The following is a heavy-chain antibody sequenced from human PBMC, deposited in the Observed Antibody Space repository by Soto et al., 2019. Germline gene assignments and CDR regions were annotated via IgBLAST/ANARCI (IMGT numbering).Heavy chain of an antibody. D-gene: IGHD2-2*02. CDR2: ISGSGGST. Sequence: GGSLRLSWAASGFTFSSYGMSWVRQAPGKGLEWVSAISGSGGSTYYADSVKGRFTISRDNSKNTLYLQMNSLRAEDTAVYYCAKGAIVVVPAAIPPDFWGQGTLVTVSS. CDR1: GFTFSSYG. CDR3: AKGAIVVVPAAIPPDF. V-gene: IGHV3-23*01. J-gene: IGHJ4*02.